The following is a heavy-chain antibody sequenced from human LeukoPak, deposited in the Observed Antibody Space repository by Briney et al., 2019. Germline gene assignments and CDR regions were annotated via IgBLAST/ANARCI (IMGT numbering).Heavy chain of an antibody. CDR1: GFTFSSYG. Sequence: PGGSLRLSCAASGFTFSSYGMHWVRQAPGKGLEWVAVISYDGSNKYYADSVKGRFTISRDNSKNTLYLQMSSLRAEDTAVYYCAKDTYYYDSSGYFGDYWGQGTLVTVSS. D-gene: IGHD3-22*01. CDR3: AKDTYYYDSSGYFGDY. V-gene: IGHV3-30*18. CDR2: ISYDGSNK. J-gene: IGHJ4*02.